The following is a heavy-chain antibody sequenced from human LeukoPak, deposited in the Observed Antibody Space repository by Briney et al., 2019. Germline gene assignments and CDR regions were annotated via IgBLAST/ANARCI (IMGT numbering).Heavy chain of an antibody. CDR2: ITKKTAI. D-gene: IGHD3-10*01. CDR3: ARGTYYSGSGPGNWFDP. V-gene: IGHV3-69-1*01. J-gene: IGHJ5*02. CDR1: GFSGSDYY. Sequence: PGGSLRLSCAASGFSGSDYYMNWIRQSPGQGLEWVSHITKKTAIEYADSLKGRFTISRDNANNLLLLQMGSLRPEDTGVYYCARGTYYSGSGPGNWFDPWGHGTLVTVSS.